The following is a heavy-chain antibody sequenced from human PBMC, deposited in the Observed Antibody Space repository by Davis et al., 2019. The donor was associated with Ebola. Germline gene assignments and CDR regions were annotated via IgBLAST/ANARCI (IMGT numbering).Heavy chain of an antibody. Sequence: PGESLKISCAASGFTFSGSAMHWVRQASGKGLEWVGRIRSKANSYATAYAASVKGRFTISRDDSKNTAYLQMNSLKTEDTAVYYCTRLGITMIVYWGQGTLVTVSS. D-gene: IGHD3-22*01. CDR1: GFTFSGSA. CDR2: IRSKANSYAT. V-gene: IGHV3-73*01. J-gene: IGHJ4*02. CDR3: TRLGITMIVY.